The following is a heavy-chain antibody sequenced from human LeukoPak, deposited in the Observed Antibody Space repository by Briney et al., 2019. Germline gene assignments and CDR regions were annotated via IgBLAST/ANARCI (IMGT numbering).Heavy chain of an antibody. V-gene: IGHV4-34*01. Sequence: SETLSLTGAVYGGSFSGYYWSWIRQPPGKGLEWLGEINHSGSTNYNPSLKGRVTISVDTSKNQFSLKLSSVTAADTAVYYCARGVAARRARYYFDYWGQGTLVTVSS. J-gene: IGHJ4*02. CDR3: ARGVAARRARYYFDY. CDR1: GGSFSGYY. D-gene: IGHD6-6*01. CDR2: INHSGST.